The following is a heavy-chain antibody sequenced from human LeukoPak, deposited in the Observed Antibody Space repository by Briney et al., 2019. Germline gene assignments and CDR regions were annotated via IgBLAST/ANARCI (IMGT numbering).Heavy chain of an antibody. V-gene: IGHV4-4*07. J-gene: IGHJ5*02. CDR1: GGSISSYY. D-gene: IGHD4-17*01. CDR3: ARDKTGDYGDLNWFDP. CDR2: IYTSGST. Sequence: SETLSLTCTVSGGSISSYYWGWMRQPVGKGLEWIGRIYTSGSTKYNPSLKSRVTMSVDTSKNQFSLKLSSVTAADTAVYYCARDKTGDYGDLNWFDPWGQGILVTVSS.